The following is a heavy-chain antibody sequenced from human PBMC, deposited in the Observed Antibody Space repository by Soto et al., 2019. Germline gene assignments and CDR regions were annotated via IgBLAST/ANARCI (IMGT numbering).Heavy chain of an antibody. CDR1: GDSITASYSN. D-gene: IGHD3-10*02. CDR3: AKLVRDDVRRSDLDH. Sequence: SKTLYVTSTVSGDSITASYSNWAWIRQPPGKGLEWIGTFYYSGTTSQNPPLRSRITISGDTSRNQFSLNLRSVTAADSGVYYCAKLVRDDVRRSDLDHWGQGTLVTVSS. CDR2: FYYSGTT. V-gene: IGHV4-39*01. J-gene: IGHJ4*02.